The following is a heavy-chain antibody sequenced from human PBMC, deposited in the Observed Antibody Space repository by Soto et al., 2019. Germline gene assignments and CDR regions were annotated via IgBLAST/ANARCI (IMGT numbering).Heavy chain of an antibody. CDR3: AAGGVLPRYY. V-gene: IGHV4-30-2*01. CDR1: GGSISSGGYS. D-gene: IGHD2-15*01. Sequence: QLQLQESGSGLVKPSQTLSLTCAVSGGSISSGGYSWSWIRQPPGKGLEWIGYIYHSGSTYYNPSLNSRVTVSVDRSKNQSSLKLSSVTAAETAVYSGAAGGVLPRYYWGQGTLVTVSS. CDR2: IYHSGST. J-gene: IGHJ4*02.